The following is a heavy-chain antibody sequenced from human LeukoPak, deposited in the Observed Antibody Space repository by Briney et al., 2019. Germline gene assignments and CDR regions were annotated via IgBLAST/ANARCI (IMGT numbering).Heavy chain of an antibody. CDR2: ISWNSGSI. CDR3: AAHAYYYGSGNSDY. CDR1: GFTFDDYA. J-gene: IGHJ4*02. D-gene: IGHD3-10*01. V-gene: IGHV3-9*01. Sequence: SLRLSCAASGFTFDDYAMHWVRQAPGKGLEWVSGISWNSGSIGYADSVKGRFTISRDNAKNSLYLQMNSLRAEDTAVYYCAAHAYYYGSGNSDYWGQGTLVTVSS.